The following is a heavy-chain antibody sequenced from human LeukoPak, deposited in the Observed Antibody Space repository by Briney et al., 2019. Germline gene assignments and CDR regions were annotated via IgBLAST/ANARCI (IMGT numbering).Heavy chain of an antibody. CDR3: AREGDYSDAFDI. D-gene: IGHD4-17*01. CDR1: GYTFTGYY. V-gene: IGHV1-2*02. Sequence: ASVKVSCKASGYTFTGYYMHWVRQAPGQGLEWMGWINPNSGGTNYAQKLQGRVTMTTDTSTGTAYMELRSLRSDDAAVYYCAREGDYSDAFDIWGQGTMVTVSS. CDR2: INPNSGGT. J-gene: IGHJ3*02.